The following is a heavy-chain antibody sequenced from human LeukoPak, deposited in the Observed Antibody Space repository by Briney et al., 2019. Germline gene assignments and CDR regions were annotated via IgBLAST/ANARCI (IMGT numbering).Heavy chain of an antibody. D-gene: IGHD3-10*01. J-gene: IGHJ5*02. CDR2: IWYDGSNK. V-gene: IGHV3-33*01. Sequence: GRSLRLSCAASGFTFSSYGMHWVRQAPGKGLEWVAVIWYDGSNKYYADSVKGRFTISRDNSKNTLYLQMNSLRAEDTAVYYCARGRTMVRGVILANWFDPWGQGTLVTVSS. CDR3: ARGRTMVRGVILANWFDP. CDR1: GFTFSSYG.